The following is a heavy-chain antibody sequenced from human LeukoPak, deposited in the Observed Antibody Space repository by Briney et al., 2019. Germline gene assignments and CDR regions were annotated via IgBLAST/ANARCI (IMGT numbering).Heavy chain of an antibody. CDR2: ISSSSGYI. Sequence: GGSLRLSCAASGFTFSCYAMSWVRQAPGKGLEWVSSISSSSGYIYYADSVKGRFTISRDNAKNSLYLQMNSLRAEDTAVYYCARDRPSTVTTYDYWGQGTLVTVSS. V-gene: IGHV3-21*01. CDR1: GFTFSCYA. CDR3: ARDRPSTVTTYDY. J-gene: IGHJ4*02. D-gene: IGHD4-17*01.